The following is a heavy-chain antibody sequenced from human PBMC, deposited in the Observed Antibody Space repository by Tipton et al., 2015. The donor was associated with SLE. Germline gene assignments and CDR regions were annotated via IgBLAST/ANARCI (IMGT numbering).Heavy chain of an antibody. CDR2: ISGSGGST. D-gene: IGHD2-15*01. Sequence: SLRLSCAASGFTFSSYSMNWVRQAPGKGLEWVSSISGSGGSTYYADSVKGRFTISRDNSKNTLYLQMNSLRAEDTAVYYCAKDGDRYCSGGSCRGNYWGQGTLVTVSS. J-gene: IGHJ4*02. CDR3: AKDGDRYCSGGSCRGNY. CDR1: GFTFSSYS. V-gene: IGHV3-23*01.